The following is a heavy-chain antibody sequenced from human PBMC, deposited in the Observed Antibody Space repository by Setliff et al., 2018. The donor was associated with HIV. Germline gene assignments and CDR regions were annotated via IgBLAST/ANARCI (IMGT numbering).Heavy chain of an antibody. J-gene: IGHJ4*01. Sequence: SETLSLTCTVSGPSINIHYWSWIRQSPGKAFEWIGYIYSTGSTVSNPSLKSRVTILMDLSRNQLSLHLASVTTADTAVYFCAPGEGVASTYYHDWGQGTQVTVSS. CDR1: GPSINIHY. V-gene: IGHV4-59*03. CDR2: IYSTGST. CDR3: APGEGVASTYYHD. D-gene: IGHD3-3*01.